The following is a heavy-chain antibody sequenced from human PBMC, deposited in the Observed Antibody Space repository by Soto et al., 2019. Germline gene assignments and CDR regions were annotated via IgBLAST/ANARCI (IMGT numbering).Heavy chain of an antibody. J-gene: IGHJ4*02. CDR1: GGSISSTNW. D-gene: IGHD6-13*01. V-gene: IGHV4-4*02. Sequence: QVQLQESGPGLVKPSGTLSLTCALSGGSISSTNWWTWVRQSPGRGLEWIGEIYHSGTTNYSPSLKSRVNIAVDMSTNHLSLTLISVTAADTAVYYCAFPATADFDYWGKGILVTVSS. CDR2: IYHSGTT. CDR3: AFPATADFDY.